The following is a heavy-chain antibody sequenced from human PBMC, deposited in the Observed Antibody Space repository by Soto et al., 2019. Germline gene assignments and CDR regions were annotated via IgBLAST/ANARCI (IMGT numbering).Heavy chain of an antibody. V-gene: IGHV3-74*01. J-gene: IGHJ6*02. CDR1: GFTFSRFW. CDR3: ARAGGSCSGGIGTHRSFYGMDV. D-gene: IGHD2-15*01. CDR2: VNSDGGST. Sequence: EVQLVESGGGLVQPGGSLRVSCAASGFTFSRFWMHWVRQAPGMGLVWVSRVNSDGGSTDYADSVKGRFTISRDNAKNTLYLQMNSLRAEDTAVYYCARAGGSCSGGIGTHRSFYGMDVWGQGTTVTVSS.